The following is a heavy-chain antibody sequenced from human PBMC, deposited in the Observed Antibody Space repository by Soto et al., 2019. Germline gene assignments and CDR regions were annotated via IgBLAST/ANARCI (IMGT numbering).Heavy chain of an antibody. D-gene: IGHD4-17*01. J-gene: IGHJ6*04. Sequence: GGSLRLSCAASGFTFSSYAMCWVRQAPGKGLEWVSSISGSGDHTWYADSGKGRFTISRDNSKNTLYVQMDSLRAEDTALYYCTKVRGDPVWGKGTTVTVSS. CDR3: TKVRGDPV. CDR2: ISGSGDHT. V-gene: IGHV3-23*01. CDR1: GFTFSSYA.